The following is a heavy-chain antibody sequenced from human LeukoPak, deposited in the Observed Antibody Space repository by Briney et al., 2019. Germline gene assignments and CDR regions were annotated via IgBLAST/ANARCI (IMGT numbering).Heavy chain of an antibody. Sequence: ASVKVSCKASGYTFTGYHMHWVRQAPGQGLEWMGWINPNTGDTNYAQKFQGRVTMTRDTSISAAYIELSWLRSDDTAVYYCARDRGVVTLYYFDYWGQGTLVTVSS. CDR3: ARDRGVVTLYYFDY. CDR2: INPNTGDT. V-gene: IGHV1-2*02. CDR1: GYTFTGYH. J-gene: IGHJ4*02. D-gene: IGHD4-23*01.